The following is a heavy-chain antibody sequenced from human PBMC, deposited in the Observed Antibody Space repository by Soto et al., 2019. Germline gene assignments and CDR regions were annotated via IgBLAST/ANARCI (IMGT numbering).Heavy chain of an antibody. J-gene: IGHJ6*02. CDR1: GGTFSSYA. Sequence: QVQLVQSGAEVKKPGSSVKVSCKASGGTFSSYAISWVRQAPGQGLEWMGGIIPIFGTANYAQKFQGRVTITADESTSTAYMELSSLRSEDTAVYYCARGDRTFVGVIVNYGMDVWGQGTTVTVSS. CDR2: IIPIFGTA. D-gene: IGHD3-16*02. CDR3: ARGDRTFVGVIVNYGMDV. V-gene: IGHV1-69*01.